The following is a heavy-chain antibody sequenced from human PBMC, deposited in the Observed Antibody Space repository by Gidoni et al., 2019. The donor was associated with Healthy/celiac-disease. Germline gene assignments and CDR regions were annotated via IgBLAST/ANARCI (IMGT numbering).Heavy chain of an antibody. Sequence: EVQLVESGGGLVKPGGSLRLSCAASGFTFSSYSMNWVRQAPGKGLEWVSSISSSSSYIYYADSVKGRFTISRDNAKNSLYLQMNRLRAEDTAVYYCARETAMVTGYWGQGTLVTVSS. D-gene: IGHD5-18*01. CDR1: GFTFSSYS. CDR2: ISSSSSYI. V-gene: IGHV3-21*01. CDR3: ARETAMVTGY. J-gene: IGHJ4*02.